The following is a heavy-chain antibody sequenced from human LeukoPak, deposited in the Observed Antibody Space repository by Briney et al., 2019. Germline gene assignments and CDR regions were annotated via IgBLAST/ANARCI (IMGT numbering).Heavy chain of an antibody. CDR2: ISSSSSTI. D-gene: IGHD2-2*01. V-gene: IGHV3-48*01. J-gene: IGHJ5*02. Sequence: GGSLRLSCAASGFTFSSYSMNWVRQAPVKGLEWVSYISSSSSTIYYADSVKGRFTISRDNAKNSLYLQMNSLRAEDTAVYYCARVHLMGVVPAAKIHNWFDPWGQGTLVSVSS. CDR3: ARVHLMGVVPAAKIHNWFDP. CDR1: GFTFSSYS.